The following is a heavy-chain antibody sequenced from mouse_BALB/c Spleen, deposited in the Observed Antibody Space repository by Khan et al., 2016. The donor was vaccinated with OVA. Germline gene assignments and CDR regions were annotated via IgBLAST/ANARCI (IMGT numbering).Heavy chain of an antibody. J-gene: IGHJ2*01. CDR2: ILPGSGSS. Sequence: QVQLKQSGAELMKPWASVKISCKATGYTFSGYWLEWVKQRPGHGLEWIGEILPGSGSSNYNEKFKGKATFTADISSNTTYMQLSSLTSEDSAVYYYARANYGSRDYFDYWGQGTTLTVSS. CDR1: GYTFSGYW. D-gene: IGHD1-1*01. V-gene: IGHV1-9*01. CDR3: ARANYGSRDYFDY.